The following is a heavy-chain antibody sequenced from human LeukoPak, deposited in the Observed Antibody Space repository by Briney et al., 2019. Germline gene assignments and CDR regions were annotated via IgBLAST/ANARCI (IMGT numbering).Heavy chain of an antibody. CDR2: IYHRGST. J-gene: IGHJ4*02. CDR3: ARGAEYYAIWRGYAGYSDY. Sequence: SETLSLTCTVSGYSISNGYYWGWIRQPPGKGLEWVGSIYHRGSTYYNPSLRSRVTISLDRSKKKFSLKLTSVTAADTAAYFCARGAEYYAIWRGYAGYSDYWGQGISVTVSS. D-gene: IGHD3-3*01. CDR1: GYSISNGYY. V-gene: IGHV4-38-2*02.